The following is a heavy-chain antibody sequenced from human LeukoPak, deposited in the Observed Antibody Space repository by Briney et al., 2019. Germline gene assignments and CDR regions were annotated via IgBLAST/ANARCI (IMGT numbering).Heavy chain of an antibody. CDR1: GYTFTSYG. D-gene: IGHD5-12*01. CDR2: MNPSGGST. J-gene: IGHJ4*02. V-gene: IGHV1-46*01. Sequence: ASVKVSCKASGYTFTSYGISWVRQAPGQGLEWMGIMNPSGGSTSYAQKFHGRVTMTRDTSTSTVYMELSSLRSEDTAVYYCARVLGAYSDYEGLKYWGQGTLVTVSS. CDR3: ARVLGAYSDYEGLKY.